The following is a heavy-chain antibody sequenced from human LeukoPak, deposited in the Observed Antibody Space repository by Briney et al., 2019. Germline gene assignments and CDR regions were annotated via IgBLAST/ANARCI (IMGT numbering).Heavy chain of an antibody. Sequence: GSLRLSCAASGFTFSSYDMHWVRQATGKGLEWVSAIGTAGDTYYPGSVKGRFTISRENAKNSLYLQMNSLRAGDTAVYYCARGHRKYYYYGMDVWGQGTTVTVSS. CDR3: ARGHRKYYYYGMDV. CDR2: IGTAGDT. V-gene: IGHV3-13*01. CDR1: GFTFSSYD. J-gene: IGHJ6*02.